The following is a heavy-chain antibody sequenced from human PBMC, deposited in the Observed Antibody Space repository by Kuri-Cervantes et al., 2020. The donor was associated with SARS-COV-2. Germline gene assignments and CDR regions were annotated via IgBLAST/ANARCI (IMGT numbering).Heavy chain of an antibody. CDR1: LYSISSGYY. D-gene: IGHD2-2*01. J-gene: IGHJ3*01. Sequence: SQTLSLTCAVSLYSISSGYYWDWIRQSPGKGPEWIGSIFHSGTTYYNPPLRSRVYISLDTSKNQFFLNVTSVTAADTAVYYCSRSRVPAAAALWGQGTMVTVSS. CDR3: SRSRVPAAAAL. V-gene: IGHV4-38-2*01. CDR2: IFHSGTT.